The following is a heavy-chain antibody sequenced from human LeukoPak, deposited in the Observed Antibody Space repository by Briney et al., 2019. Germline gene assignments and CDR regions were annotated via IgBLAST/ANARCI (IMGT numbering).Heavy chain of an antibody. Sequence: SETLSLTCAVYGGSFSGYYWSWIRQPPGKGLEWIGSIYYSGSTYYNPSLKSRVTISVDTSKNQFSLKLSSVTAADTAVYYCARQRWLQSFDYWGQGTLVTVSS. J-gene: IGHJ4*02. CDR1: GGSFSGYY. D-gene: IGHD5-24*01. V-gene: IGHV4-34*01. CDR3: ARQRWLQSFDY. CDR2: IYYSGST.